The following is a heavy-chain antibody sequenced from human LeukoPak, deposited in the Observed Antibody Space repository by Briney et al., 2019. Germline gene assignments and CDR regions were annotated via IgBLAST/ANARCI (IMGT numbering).Heavy chain of an antibody. CDR2: INHSGST. D-gene: IGHD3-10*01. V-gene: IGHV4-39*07. J-gene: IGHJ5*02. CDR1: GGSISSSSYY. Sequence: SETLSLTCTISGGSISSSSYYWSWIRQPPGNGLEWIGEINHSGSTNYNPSLKSRVTISVDTSKNQFSLKLSSVTAADTAMYYCARDYAATTPHRGRKTGVPRRNWFDPWGQGTLVTVSS. CDR3: ARDYAATTPHRGRKTGVPRRNWFDP.